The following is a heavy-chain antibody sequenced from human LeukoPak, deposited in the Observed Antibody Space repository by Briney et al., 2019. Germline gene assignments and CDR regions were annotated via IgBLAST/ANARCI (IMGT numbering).Heavy chain of an antibody. Sequence: ASVKVSCKASGYTFTSYAMHWVRQAPGQRLEWMGWINAGNGNTKYSQKFQGRVTITRDTSASTAYMELSSLRSEDTAVYYCAREGVTMVRGVISLDYWGQGTLVTVPS. CDR1: GYTFTSYA. CDR2: INAGNGNT. D-gene: IGHD3-10*01. CDR3: AREGVTMVRGVISLDY. V-gene: IGHV1-3*01. J-gene: IGHJ4*02.